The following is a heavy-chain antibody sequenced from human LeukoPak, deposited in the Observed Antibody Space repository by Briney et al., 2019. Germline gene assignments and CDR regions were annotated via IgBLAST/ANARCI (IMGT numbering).Heavy chain of an antibody. V-gene: IGHV4-39*07. D-gene: IGHD1-26*01. CDR1: GGSLSSSSYY. CDR2: IYHSGST. CDR3: ARASGLGGSSSGAWGAIFDY. J-gene: IGHJ4*02. Sequence: PETLSLTCTVSGGSLSSSSYYWGWIRQPPGKGLEWIGSIYHSGSTYYNPSLKSRVTISVDTSKNQFSLKLSSVTAADTAVYYCARASGLGGSSSGAWGAIFDYWGQGTLVTVSS.